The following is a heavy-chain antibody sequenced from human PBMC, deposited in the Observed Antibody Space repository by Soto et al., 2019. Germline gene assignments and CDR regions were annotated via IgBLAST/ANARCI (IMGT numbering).Heavy chain of an antibody. V-gene: IGHV3-23*01. J-gene: IGHJ3*02. Sequence: GGSLRLSCAASGFTFSSYAMSWVRQAPGKGLEWVSAISGSGGSTYYADSVKGRFTISRDNSKNTLYLQMNSLRAEDTAVYYCAKDPATLWGVVISFGITPEDAFDIWGQGTTVTVSS. CDR3: AKDPATLWGVVISFGITPEDAFDI. CDR1: GFTFSSYA. CDR2: ISGSGGST. D-gene: IGHD3-3*01.